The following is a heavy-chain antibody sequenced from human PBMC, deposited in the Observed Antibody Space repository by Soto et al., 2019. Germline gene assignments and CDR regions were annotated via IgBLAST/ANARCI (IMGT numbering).Heavy chain of an antibody. CDR2: IYQNGDT. Sequence: PSETLSLTCTVSGGPFSSGGYYWSWIRQEPGKGLEWIGYIYQNGDTSYNPSLKSRVTISADTSKTQFSLKLSSVTAADTAVYYCARGDSTVSSVFDYWGQGMLATVSS. V-gene: IGHV4-31*03. CDR1: GGPFSSGGYY. D-gene: IGHD4-17*01. J-gene: IGHJ4*02. CDR3: ARGDSTVSSVFDY.